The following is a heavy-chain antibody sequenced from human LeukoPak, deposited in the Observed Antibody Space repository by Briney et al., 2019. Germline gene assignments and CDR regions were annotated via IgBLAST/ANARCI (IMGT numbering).Heavy chain of an antibody. D-gene: IGHD3-3*01. J-gene: IGHJ4*02. V-gene: IGHV1-2*04. Sequence: ASVKVSCKASGYTFTGYYMHWVRQAPGQGLEWMGWINPNSGGTNYAQKFQGWVTMTRDMSTSTAYMELSSLRFEDTAVYYCAAGYDFWYWGQGTLVTVSS. CDR1: GYTFTGYY. CDR2: INPNSGGT. CDR3: AAGYDFWY.